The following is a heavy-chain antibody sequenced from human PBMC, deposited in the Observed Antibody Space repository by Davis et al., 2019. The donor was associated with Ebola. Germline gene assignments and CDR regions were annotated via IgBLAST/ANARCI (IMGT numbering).Heavy chain of an antibody. V-gene: IGHV7-4-1*02. CDR2: ITPSTGSP. CDR3: ARDRAYIDFDY. CDR1: GYTFTSYA. J-gene: IGHJ4*02. Sequence: ASVKVSCKASGYTFTSYAMNWVRQAPGQGLEWMGWITPSTGSPTYAQGFTGRFVFSLDTSVTTAFLQISSLEAEDTAVYFCARDRAYIDFDYWGQGTLVTVSS. D-gene: IGHD2-15*01.